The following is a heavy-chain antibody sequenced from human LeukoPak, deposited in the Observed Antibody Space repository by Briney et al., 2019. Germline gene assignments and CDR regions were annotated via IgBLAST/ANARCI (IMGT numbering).Heavy chain of an antibody. CDR2: VSHSGST. V-gene: IGHV4-38-2*02. CDR1: GYSIGSGYS. Sequence: SETLSLTCAVSGYSIGSGYSWGWIRQPPGKGLEWIGSVSHSGSTYYNPSLKSRVTISMDRSKNQFSLKLESVTAADTAVNYCARDLSTWGQGTLVTVSS. J-gene: IGHJ5*02. CDR3: ARDLST.